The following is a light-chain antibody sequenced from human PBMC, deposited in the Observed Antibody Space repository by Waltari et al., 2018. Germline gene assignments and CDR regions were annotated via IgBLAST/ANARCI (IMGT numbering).Light chain of an antibody. CDR2: EDN. J-gene: IGLJ3*02. Sequence: LTQPPSVSVSPGQTARLTCSGDELPTKHIYWYQQKSGQAPVMLIYEDNKRPSGIPERFSGSSSGTLATLTVSGAVVEDEGDYYCYSTDSSSFPLFGGGTRLTVL. CDR3: YSTDSSSFPL. CDR1: ELPTKH. V-gene: IGLV3-10*01.